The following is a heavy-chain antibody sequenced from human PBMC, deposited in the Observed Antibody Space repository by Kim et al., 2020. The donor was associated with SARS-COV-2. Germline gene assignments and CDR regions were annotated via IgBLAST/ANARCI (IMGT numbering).Heavy chain of an antibody. J-gene: IGHJ5*02. CDR3: ASNPYSSSWYNWFDP. V-gene: IGHV4-59*01. D-gene: IGHD6-13*01. Sequence: PSLKSRVTISVDTSKNQFSLKLSAVTAADTAVYYCASNPYSSSWYNWFDPWGQGTLVTVSS.